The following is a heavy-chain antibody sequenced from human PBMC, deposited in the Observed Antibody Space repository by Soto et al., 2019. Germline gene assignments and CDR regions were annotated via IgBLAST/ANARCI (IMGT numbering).Heavy chain of an antibody. CDR2: INSDGSST. J-gene: IGHJ4*02. CDR3: ARAYPIVVVPADY. V-gene: IGHV3-74*01. CDR1: GFTFSSYW. D-gene: IGHD2-2*01. Sequence: GGSLRLSCAASGFTFSSYWMHWVRQAPGKGLVWVSRINSDGSSTSYADSVKGRFTISRDNAKNTLYLQMNSLRAEDTAVYYCARAYPIVVVPADYWGQGTLVTVSS.